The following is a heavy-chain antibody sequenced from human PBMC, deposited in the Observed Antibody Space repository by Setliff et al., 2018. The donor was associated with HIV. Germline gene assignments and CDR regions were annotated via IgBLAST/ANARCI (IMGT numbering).Heavy chain of an antibody. D-gene: IGHD2-15*01. CDR3: ARDPLRATSLLTWWFPDY. CDR2: ISPDGSER. CDR1: GFIFSNYW. V-gene: IGHV3-7*01. J-gene: IGHJ4*02. Sequence: GGSLRLSCGLSGFIFSNYWLSWVRQAPGRGLEWVANISPDGSERFYVGSVTGRFAISRDKSKNLLFLQMDNLRAEDTAVYYCARDPLRATSLLTWWFPDYWGQGTLVTVSS.